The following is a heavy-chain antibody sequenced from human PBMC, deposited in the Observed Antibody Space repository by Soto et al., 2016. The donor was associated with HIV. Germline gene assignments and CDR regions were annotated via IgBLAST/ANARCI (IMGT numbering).Heavy chain of an antibody. Sequence: QVQLVQSGAEVKKPGSSVKVSCKASGGTFSNSAISWVRQAPGQGLEWMGGIIPILGITNYAQKFQGRVTISADKFTSTVYMELSSLRSEDTAVYYCARYTGYDYRALDYWAREPWSPSPQ. D-gene: IGHD5-12*01. J-gene: IGHJ4*02. CDR3: ARYTGYDYRALDY. CDR1: GGTFSNSA. V-gene: IGHV1-69*10. CDR2: IIPILGIT.